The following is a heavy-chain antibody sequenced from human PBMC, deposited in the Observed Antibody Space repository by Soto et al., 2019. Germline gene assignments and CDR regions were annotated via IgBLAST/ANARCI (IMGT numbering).Heavy chain of an antibody. CDR2: ISSSSSYI. Sequence: GGSLRLSCAASGFTFSSYSMNWVRQAPGKGLEWVSSISSSSSYIYYADSVKGRFTISRDNAKNSLYLQMNSLRAEDTAVYYCAREDSDCSSTSCNGSIFAYWGQGTLVTVSS. J-gene: IGHJ4*02. D-gene: IGHD2-2*01. CDR3: AREDSDCSSTSCNGSIFAY. V-gene: IGHV3-21*01. CDR1: GFTFSSYS.